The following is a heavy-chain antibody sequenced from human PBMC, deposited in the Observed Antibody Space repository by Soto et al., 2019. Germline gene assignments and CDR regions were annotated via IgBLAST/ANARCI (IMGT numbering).Heavy chain of an antibody. D-gene: IGHD5-12*01. Sequence: SETLSLTCTVSGGSISRGGYYWSWIRQHPGKGLEWIGYIYYSGGTYYNPSLKSRVTISVDTSENQLSLRLSSVAAADTAVYYCARKDSRYAEYMDVCGTGTMLTVS. V-gene: IGHV4-31*03. CDR2: IYYSGGT. CDR1: GGSISRGGYY. J-gene: IGHJ6*03. CDR3: ARKDSRYAEYMDV.